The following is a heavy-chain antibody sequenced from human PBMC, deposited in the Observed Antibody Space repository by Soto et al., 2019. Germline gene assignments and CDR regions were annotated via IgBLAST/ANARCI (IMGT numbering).Heavy chain of an antibody. CDR2: IDPSDSYT. CDR3: ARLYDYSII. CDR1: GNSFTSYV. Sequence: XESLKVSWKCSGNSFTSYVSSWVRQMPGKGLEWMGRIDPSDSYTNYSPSFQGHVTISADKSISTAYLQWSSLKASDTAMYYCARLYDYSIIWGQGTLVTVS. V-gene: IGHV5-10-1*01. J-gene: IGHJ4*02. D-gene: IGHD4-4*01.